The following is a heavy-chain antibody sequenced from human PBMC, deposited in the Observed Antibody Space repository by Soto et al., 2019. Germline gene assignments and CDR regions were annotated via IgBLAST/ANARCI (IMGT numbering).Heavy chain of an antibody. V-gene: IGHV3-30*18. Sequence: VQLVESGGGVVQPGRSLRLSCAASGFTFSDYAMHWVRQAPGKGLVWVAVVSHDGRNTHYADSVKGRFTISRDSSKNTVSLEMPSLRAEDTAVYYCAKGGRQWLVTSDFNYWGQGALVTXSS. D-gene: IGHD6-19*01. CDR3: AKGGRQWLVTSDFNY. CDR1: GFTFSDYA. J-gene: IGHJ4*02. CDR2: VSHDGRNT.